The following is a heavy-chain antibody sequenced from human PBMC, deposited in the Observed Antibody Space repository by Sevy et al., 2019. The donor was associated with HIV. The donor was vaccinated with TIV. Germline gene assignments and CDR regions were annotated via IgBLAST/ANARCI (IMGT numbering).Heavy chain of an antibody. CDR2: ISNDGSNK. CDR1: GFTFSKIA. V-gene: IGHV3-30-3*01. J-gene: IGHJ4*02. CDR3: ARASHMITFGGVIVVDGIGY. D-gene: IGHD3-16*02. Sequence: GGSLRLSCAASGFTFSKIAIHWVRQAPGKGLEWVSVISNDGSNKDYADSVKGRFTISRDNSKNMLYLQLNSLRVEDTAVYYCARASHMITFGGVIVVDGIGYWGQGTLVTVSS.